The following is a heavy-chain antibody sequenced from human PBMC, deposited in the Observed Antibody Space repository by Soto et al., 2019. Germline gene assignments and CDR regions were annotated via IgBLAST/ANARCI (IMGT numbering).Heavy chain of an antibody. J-gene: IGHJ6*02. CDR3: AKDHRSGTAYYYYGMDV. Sequence: GGSLRLSXAASGFTFSSYWMHWVRQAPGKGLEWVSLITYDGSNKYYADSVKGRFTISRDNSKNTLYLQMNSLRAEDTAVYYCAKDHRSGTAYYYYGMDVWGQGTTVTVSS. V-gene: IGHV3-30*18. D-gene: IGHD6-19*01. CDR2: ITYDGSNK. CDR1: GFTFSSYW.